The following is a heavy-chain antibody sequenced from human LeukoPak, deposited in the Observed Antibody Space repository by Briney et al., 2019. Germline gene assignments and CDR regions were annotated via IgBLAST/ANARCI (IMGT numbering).Heavy chain of an antibody. D-gene: IGHD2-2*01. CDR1: GGSFSGYY. V-gene: IGHV4-34*01. CDR3: ARGPVQFGYCSSTSCYPVPQPFDY. CDR2: INHSGST. J-gene: IGHJ4*02. Sequence: PSETLSLTCAVYGGSFSGYYWSWIRQPPGKGLEWIGEINHSGSTNYNPSLKSRVTISVDTSKNQFSLKLSSVTAADTAVYYCARGPVQFGYCSSTSCYPVPQPFDYWGQGTLVTVSS.